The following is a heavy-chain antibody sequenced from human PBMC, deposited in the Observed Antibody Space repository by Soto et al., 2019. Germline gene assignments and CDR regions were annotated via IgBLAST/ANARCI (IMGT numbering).Heavy chain of an antibody. D-gene: IGHD3-22*01. CDR1: GGFISSGDYS. CDR3: TRTPPVYPDTRGHYPLYVDT. CDR2: IYQTGSA. J-gene: IGHJ1*01. Sequence: SETLSLTCGVSGGFISSGDYSWSWIRQPPGKGLEWIGYIYQTGSAYSIPSLKSRVTMSVDTSKNQFSLRLSSVTAADTAVYYXTRTPPVYPDTRGHYPLYVDTWCPGSLVTISS. V-gene: IGHV4-30-2*01.